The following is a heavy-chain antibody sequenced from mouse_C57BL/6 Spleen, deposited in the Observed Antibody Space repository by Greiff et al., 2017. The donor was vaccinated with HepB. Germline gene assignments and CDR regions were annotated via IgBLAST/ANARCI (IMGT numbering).Heavy chain of an antibody. J-gene: IGHJ4*01. CDR2: INPNNGGT. CDR1: GYTFTDYN. V-gene: IGHV1-22*01. D-gene: IGHD2-5*01. CDR3: AREGAYYSNFYYAMDY. Sequence: VQLQQSGPELVKPGASVKMSCKASGYTFTDYNMHWVKQSHGKSLEWIGYINPNNGGTSYNQKFKGKATLTVNKSSSTAYMELRSLTSEDSAVYCCAREGAYYSNFYYAMDYWGQGTSVIVSA.